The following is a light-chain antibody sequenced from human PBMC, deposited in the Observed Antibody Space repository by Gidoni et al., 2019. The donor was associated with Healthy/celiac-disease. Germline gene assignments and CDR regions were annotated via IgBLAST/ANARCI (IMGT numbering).Light chain of an antibody. CDR1: QSVSSY. J-gene: IGKJ4*01. CDR2: DAS. CDR3: QQRSNWPPGNT. V-gene: IGKV3-11*01. Sequence: ELVLTQSPATLSLSPGERATLSCRASQSVSSYLAWYQQKPGQAPRLLIYDASNRATGIPARFSGSGSGTDFTLTISSLEPEDFAVYYCQQRSNWPPGNTFGGGTKVEIK.